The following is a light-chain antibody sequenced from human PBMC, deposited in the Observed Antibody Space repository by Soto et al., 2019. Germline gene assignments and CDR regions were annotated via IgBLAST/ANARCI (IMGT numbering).Light chain of an antibody. Sequence: EIVLMQSPGTLSLSPGERATLSCRASQSISSSYLAWYQQKPGQAPRLLIYGISSRATGIPDRFSGSGSGTDFTLTISRLEPEDFAVYYCQQYGSSLLTFGGGTKVEI. CDR1: QSISSSY. CDR3: QQYGSSLLT. J-gene: IGKJ4*01. V-gene: IGKV3-20*01. CDR2: GIS.